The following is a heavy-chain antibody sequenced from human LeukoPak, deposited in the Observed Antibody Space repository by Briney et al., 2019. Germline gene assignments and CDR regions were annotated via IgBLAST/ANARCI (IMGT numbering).Heavy chain of an antibody. V-gene: IGHV3-7*01. D-gene: IGHD2-2*01. CDR1: VFTFSSYW. CDR3: ARGTEYQVLSSI. Sequence: SGGSLRLSCAASVFTFSSYWVRGVRKAPGKGVEWVGNIKQGGSAKYYVDSVNARFTVSRDNAKNSLYLKLKSLRAEDTDVYYCARGTEYQVLSSIWGQGTMVTVSS. CDR2: IKQGGSAK. J-gene: IGHJ3*02.